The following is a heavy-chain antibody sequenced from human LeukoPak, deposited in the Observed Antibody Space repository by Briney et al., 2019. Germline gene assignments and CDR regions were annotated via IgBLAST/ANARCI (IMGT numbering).Heavy chain of an antibody. CDR1: GFTFDDYG. CDR2: ISGSGGST. D-gene: IGHD6-19*01. Sequence: GGSLRLSCAASGFTFDDYGMSWVRQAPGKGLEWVSAISGSGGSTYYADSVKGRFTISRDNSKNTLYLQMNSLRAEDTAVYYCAKDQGRPGYSSGWYNDYWGQGTLVTVSS. J-gene: IGHJ4*02. V-gene: IGHV3-23*01. CDR3: AKDQGRPGYSSGWYNDY.